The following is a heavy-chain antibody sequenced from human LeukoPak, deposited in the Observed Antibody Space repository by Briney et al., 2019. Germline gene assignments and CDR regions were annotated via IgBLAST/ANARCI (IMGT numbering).Heavy chain of an antibody. J-gene: IGHJ3*02. CDR2: IYTSGST. CDR1: GGSISSYY. D-gene: IGHD3-3*01. Sequence: PSETLSLTCTVSGGSISSYYWSWIRQPAGKGLEWIGRIYTSGSTSYNPSLKSRVTMSVDTSKNQFSLKLSSVTAADTAVYYCARGPYDFWSGYSSDAFDIWGQGTMVTVSS. V-gene: IGHV4-4*07. CDR3: ARGPYDFWSGYSSDAFDI.